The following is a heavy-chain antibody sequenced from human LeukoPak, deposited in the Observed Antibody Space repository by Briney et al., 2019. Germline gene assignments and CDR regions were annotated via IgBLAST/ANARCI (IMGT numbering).Heavy chain of an antibody. CDR2: IYSGSST. J-gene: IGHJ4*02. D-gene: IGHD3-3*01. CDR1: GFTVSSNY. Sequence: GGSLRLSCAASGFTVSSNYMGWVRQAPGKGLEWVSVIYSGSSTYYADSVKGRFTISRDNSKNTLYLQMNSLRAEDTAVYYCARAAIFGVVIPLGGYYFDYWGQGTLVTVSS. V-gene: IGHV3-53*01. CDR3: ARAAIFGVVIPLGGYYFDY.